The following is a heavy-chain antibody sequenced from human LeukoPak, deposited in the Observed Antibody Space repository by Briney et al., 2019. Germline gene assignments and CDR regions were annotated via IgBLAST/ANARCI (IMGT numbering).Heavy chain of an antibody. V-gene: IGHV3-21*01. Sequence: GGSLRLSCAASGFTFSSYSMNWVRQAPGKGLEWVSSISSSSSYIYYADSVKGRFTISRDNAKNSLYLQMNSLRAEDTAVYYCASGPYCSGGSCNGRDYWGQGTLVTVSS. CDR2: ISSSSSYI. CDR1: GFTFSSYS. CDR3: ASGPYCSGGSCNGRDY. J-gene: IGHJ4*02. D-gene: IGHD2-15*01.